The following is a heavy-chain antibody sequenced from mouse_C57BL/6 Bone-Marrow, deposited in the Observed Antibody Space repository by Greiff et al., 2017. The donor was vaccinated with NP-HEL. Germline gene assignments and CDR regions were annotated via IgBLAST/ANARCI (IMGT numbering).Heavy chain of an antibody. CDR1: GFTFSDYY. Sequence: EVHLVESEGGLVQPGSSMKLSCTASGFTFSDYYMAWVRQVPEKGLEWVANINYDGSSTYYLDSLKSRFIISRDNAKNILYLQMSSLKSEDTATYYCARGGGTKLVPWFAYWGQGTLVTVSA. CDR3: ARGGGTKLVPWFAY. CDR2: INYDGSST. D-gene: IGHD1-3*01. V-gene: IGHV5-16*01. J-gene: IGHJ3*01.